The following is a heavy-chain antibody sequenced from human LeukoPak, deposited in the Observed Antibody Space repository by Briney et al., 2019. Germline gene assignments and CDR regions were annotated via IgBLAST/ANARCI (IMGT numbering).Heavy chain of an antibody. CDR2: ISYDGSNK. CDR3: ARDSGAAAGTGYYYYGMDV. CDR1: GFTFSSYG. J-gene: IGHJ6*02. D-gene: IGHD6-13*01. V-gene: IGHV3-30*03. Sequence: PGGSLRLSCAASGFTFSSYGMHWVRQAPGKGLEWVAVISYDGSNKYYADSVKGRFTISRDNSKNTLYLQMNSLRAENTAVYYCARDSGAAAGTGYYYYGMDVWGQGTTVTVSS.